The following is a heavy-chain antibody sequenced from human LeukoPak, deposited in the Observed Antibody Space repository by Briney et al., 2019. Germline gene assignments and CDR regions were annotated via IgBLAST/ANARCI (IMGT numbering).Heavy chain of an antibody. CDR1: GYTFTGYY. CDR2: INPNSGGT. D-gene: IGHD2-15*01. J-gene: IGHJ5*01. Sequence: ASVKVSCKASGYTFTGYYMHWVRQAPGQGLEWMGRINPNSGGTNYAQKFQGRVTMTRDTSISTAYMELSRLRSDDTAVYYCARCPADGGTIRNWFDPRGQGTLVTVSS. CDR3: ARCPADGGTIRNWFDP. V-gene: IGHV1-2*06.